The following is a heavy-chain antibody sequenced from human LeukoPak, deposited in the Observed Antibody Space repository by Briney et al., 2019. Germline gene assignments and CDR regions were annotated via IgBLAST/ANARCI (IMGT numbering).Heavy chain of an antibody. CDR2: IYTSGST. CDR3: ARGKRGRIDY. Sequence: PSETLSLTCTVSGGSISSGSYYWSWIRQPAGKGLEWIGRIYTSGSTNYNPSLKSRVTISVDTSKNQFSLKLSSVAAADTAVYYCARGKRGRIDYWGQGTLVTVSS. CDR1: GGSISSGSYY. V-gene: IGHV4-61*02. D-gene: IGHD2-15*01. J-gene: IGHJ4*02.